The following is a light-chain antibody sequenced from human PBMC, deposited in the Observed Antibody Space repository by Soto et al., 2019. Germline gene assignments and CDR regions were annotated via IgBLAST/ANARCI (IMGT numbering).Light chain of an antibody. CDR3: LSFARGNTRG. CDR2: EAS. CDR1: NTDVGGYNY. V-gene: IGLV2-14*01. J-gene: IGLJ1*01. Sequence: QSALTQPASVSGSPGQSITISCTGTNTDVGGYNYVSWYEQHPGKDPQLMIYEASNRPSGVSARFSGSKSGTTASLTISGLQPDDGADYYCLSFARGNTRGFGPGTKQTVL.